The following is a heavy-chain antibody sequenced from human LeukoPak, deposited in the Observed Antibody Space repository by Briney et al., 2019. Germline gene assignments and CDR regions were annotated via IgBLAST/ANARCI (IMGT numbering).Heavy chain of an antibody. V-gene: IGHV1-2*02. CDR3: ARSLFGGPAANNWFDP. CDR2: INPNSGGT. J-gene: IGHJ5*02. D-gene: IGHD2-2*01. CDR1: GYTFTGYY. Sequence: EASVKVSCKASGYTFTGYYMRWVRQAPGQGLEWMGWINPNSGGTNYAQKFQGRVTMTRDTSISTAYMELSRLRSDDTAVYYCARSLFGGPAANNWFDPWGQGTLVTVSS.